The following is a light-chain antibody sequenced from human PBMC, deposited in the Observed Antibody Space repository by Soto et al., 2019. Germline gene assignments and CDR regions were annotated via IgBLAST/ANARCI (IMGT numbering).Light chain of an antibody. CDR1: QSVGIN. CDR2: GAS. CDR3: QQYNDWPRT. J-gene: IGKJ1*01. Sequence: TQSPAILSVSPGERATLSCRASQSVGINVAWYQQKPGQAPRLLIYGASTRDTGSPDRFSAIWSATEFTLPLSRLLSEDFEVYYCQQYNDWPRTFGQGTKVDIK. V-gene: IGKV3-15*01.